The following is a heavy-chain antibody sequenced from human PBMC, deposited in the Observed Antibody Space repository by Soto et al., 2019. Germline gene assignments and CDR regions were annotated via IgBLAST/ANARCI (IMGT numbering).Heavy chain of an antibody. CDR1: GLSVTANY. J-gene: IGHJ3*02. Sequence: EVQLVESGGGLIQPGGSLRLICAASGLSVTANYMTWVRQAPGKGLEWLSIIYRGGGTYYADSLKGRAIISRDGSRNMVFLQMNSLTAEDAGVYYRARRDDSETFDIWGRGTAVNVSS. V-gene: IGHV3-53*01. CDR3: ARRDDSETFDI. CDR2: IYRGGGT. D-gene: IGHD5-18*01.